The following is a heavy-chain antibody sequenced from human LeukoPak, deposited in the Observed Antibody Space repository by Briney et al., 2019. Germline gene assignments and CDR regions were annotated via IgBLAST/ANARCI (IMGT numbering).Heavy chain of an antibody. CDR2: ISSSSSYI. V-gene: IGHV3-21*01. CDR1: GFTFSSYS. J-gene: IGHJ6*03. D-gene: IGHD4-23*01. Sequence: GGSLRLSCAASGFTFSSYSMNWVRQAPGKGLEWVSSISSSSSYIYYADSVKGRFTISRDNAKNSLYLQMNSLRAEDTAVYYCARDPIGGLYYYYMDVWGKGTTVTVSS. CDR3: ARDPIGGLYYYYMDV.